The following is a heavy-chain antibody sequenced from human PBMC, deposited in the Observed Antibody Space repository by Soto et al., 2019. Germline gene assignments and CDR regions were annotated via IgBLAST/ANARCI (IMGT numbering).Heavy chain of an antibody. D-gene: IGHD4-17*01. J-gene: IGHJ4*02. CDR3: ARNRYGDSVAGHFDY. V-gene: IGHV3-30*03. CDR2: ISDDGSNK. CDR1: GITFRNYA. Sequence: QVQLVESGGGVVQPGRSLRVSCAASGITFRNYAMYWVRQAPGQGLEWVAVISDDGSNKYYADTVKGRFTISRDNFKNTLYRQMNSRRAADTAVYYCARNRYGDSVAGHFDYWGQGTLVTASS.